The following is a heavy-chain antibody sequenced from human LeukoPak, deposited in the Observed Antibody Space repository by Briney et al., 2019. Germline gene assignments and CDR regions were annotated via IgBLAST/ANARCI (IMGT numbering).Heavy chain of an antibody. D-gene: IGHD1-26*01. CDR1: GDSINSYY. J-gene: IGHJ5*02. V-gene: IGHV4-59*01. CDR3: ARVKEWELLYWFDP. CDR2: IYYSGST. Sequence: ASETLSLTRTVSGDSINSYYWSWIRQPPGKGLEWIGYIYYSGSTNYNPSLKSRVTISVDTSKNQFSLKLSSVTAADTAVYYCARVKEWELLYWFDPWGQGTLVTVSS.